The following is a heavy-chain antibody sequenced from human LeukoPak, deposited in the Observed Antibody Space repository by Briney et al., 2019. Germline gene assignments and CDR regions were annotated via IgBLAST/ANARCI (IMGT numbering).Heavy chain of an antibody. CDR3: ARDYPRAAGTLWFDP. V-gene: IGHV1-46*01. CDR1: GYTFTSYY. D-gene: IGHD6-13*01. CDR2: INPSGGST. Sequence: ASVKVSCKASGYTFTSYYMHWVRQAPGQGLEWMGIINPSGGSTSYAQKFQGRVTMTRDTSTSTVYMELSSLRSEDTAVYYCARDYPRAAGTLWFDPWGQGTLVTVSS. J-gene: IGHJ5*02.